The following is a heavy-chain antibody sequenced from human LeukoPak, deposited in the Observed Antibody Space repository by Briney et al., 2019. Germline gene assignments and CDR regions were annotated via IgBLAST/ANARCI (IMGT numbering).Heavy chain of an antibody. D-gene: IGHD3-22*01. Sequence: ASVRVSCKASGYTFTNYHIAWVRQAPGQGLEWMGWVSTNDGNTVYAQRLQGRVTMTTDTSTSVAYMELRSLTSDDTAVYYCTRAPPGMTMMTDYWGQGTLVTVSS. CDR1: GYTFTNYH. J-gene: IGHJ4*02. CDR2: VSTNDGNT. V-gene: IGHV1-18*01. CDR3: TRAPPGMTMMTDY.